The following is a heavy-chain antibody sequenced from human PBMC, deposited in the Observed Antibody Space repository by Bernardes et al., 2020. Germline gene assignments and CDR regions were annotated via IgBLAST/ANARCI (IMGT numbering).Heavy chain of an antibody. J-gene: IGHJ5*02. V-gene: IGHV2-26*01. CDR2: IFSNDEK. D-gene: IGHD6-19*01. CDR1: GFSLSNARLG. CDR3: ARIRYSSGWSS. Sequence: SCPTHVKPTETLTLTCTVSGFSLSNARLGVSWIRQPPGKALAWLAHIFSNDEKSYSTSLKSRLTISKDTSKSQVVLTMTNMDPVDTATYYCARIRYSSGWSSWGQGTLVTVSS.